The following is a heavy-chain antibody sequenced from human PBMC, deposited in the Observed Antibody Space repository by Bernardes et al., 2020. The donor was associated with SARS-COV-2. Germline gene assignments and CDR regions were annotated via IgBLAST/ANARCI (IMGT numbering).Heavy chain of an antibody. J-gene: IGHJ6*02. D-gene: IGHD4-17*01. CDR1: GFTFSTYS. Sequence: GGSLRLSCAASGFTFSTYSMNWVRQAPGKGLEWVSSISSSSNIYYADSVKDRFTISRDSAKNSLYLQMNSLRAEDTAMYYCARDYGDYWYYGMDVWGQGTTVTVSS. CDR3: ARDYGDYWYYGMDV. V-gene: IGHV3-21*01. CDR2: ISSSSNI.